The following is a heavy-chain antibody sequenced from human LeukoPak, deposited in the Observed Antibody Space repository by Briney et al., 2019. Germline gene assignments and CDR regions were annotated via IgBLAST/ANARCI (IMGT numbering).Heavy chain of an antibody. J-gene: IGHJ4*02. Sequence: GSVKVSCKASGYTFTDYYIHWVRQAPGQGLEWMGWINPNTGDTDYAQNFQGRVTVTRDTSITTAYMELSRLRSDDTAVYYCANSAAGTVFDYWGQGTLVTVSS. D-gene: IGHD6-13*01. CDR3: ANSAAGTVFDY. CDR1: GYTFTDYY. V-gene: IGHV1-2*02. CDR2: INPNTGDT.